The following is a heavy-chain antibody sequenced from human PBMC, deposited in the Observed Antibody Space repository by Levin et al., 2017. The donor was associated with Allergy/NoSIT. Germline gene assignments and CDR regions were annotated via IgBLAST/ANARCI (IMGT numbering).Heavy chain of an antibody. D-gene: IGHD3-3*01. V-gene: IGHV1-8*01. J-gene: IGHJ6*02. CDR2: MNPNSGNT. Sequence: GASVKVSCKASGYTFTSYDINWVRQATGQGLEWMGWMNPNSGNTGYAQKFQGRVTMTRNTSISTAYMELSSLRSEDTAVYYCARVKYYDFWSGFYLTVDYYYYGMDVWGQGTTVTVSS. CDR3: ARVKYYDFWSGFYLTVDYYYYGMDV. CDR1: GYTFTSYD.